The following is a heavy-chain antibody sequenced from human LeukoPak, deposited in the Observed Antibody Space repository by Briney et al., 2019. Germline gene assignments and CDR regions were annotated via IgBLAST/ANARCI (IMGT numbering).Heavy chain of an antibody. CDR2: ISSSSSYI. J-gene: IGHJ4*02. V-gene: IGHV3-21*04. D-gene: IGHD3-10*01. CDR3: AKVGEPYGSGSYYVDY. Sequence: PGGSLRLSCAASGFTFSSYSMNWVRQPPGKGLEWVSSISSSSSYIYHADSVKGRFTISRDNSKNTLYLQMNSQRAEDTAVYYCAKVGEPYGSGSYYVDYWGQGTLVTVSS. CDR1: GFTFSSYS.